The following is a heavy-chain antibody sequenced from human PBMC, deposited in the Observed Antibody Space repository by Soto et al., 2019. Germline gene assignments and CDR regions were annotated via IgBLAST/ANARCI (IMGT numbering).Heavy chain of an antibody. CDR1: GFTFSSYS. D-gene: IGHD3-16*02. CDR2: ISSSSSYI. J-gene: IGHJ4*02. Sequence: EVQLVESGGGLVKPGGSLRLSCAASGFTFSSYSMNWVRQAPGKGLEWVSSISSSSSYIYYAHSVKGRFTISRDNANNSRYLQMNSRTAEDTAVHYSARGPYYDYTWGSYRMRFFFDYWGQGTLVTVSS. V-gene: IGHV3-21*01. CDR3: ARGPYYDYTWGSYRMRFFFDY.